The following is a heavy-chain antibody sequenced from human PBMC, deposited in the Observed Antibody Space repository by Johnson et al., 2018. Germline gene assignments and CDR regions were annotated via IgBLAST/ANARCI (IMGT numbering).Heavy chain of an antibody. Sequence: VQLVQSGAEVKKPGESLKISCKGSGYSFTDHWIGWVRQMPGKGLEWMGIIYPGGSDTRYSPSFQGQVTISADKPFSTAYLQWSGLKTSDTAMYYCARSASGSYNAFDIWGQGTVVTVSS. J-gene: IGHJ3*02. CDR1: GYSFTDHW. CDR3: ARSASGSYNAFDI. D-gene: IGHD3-10*01. CDR2: IYPGGSDT. V-gene: IGHV5-51*01.